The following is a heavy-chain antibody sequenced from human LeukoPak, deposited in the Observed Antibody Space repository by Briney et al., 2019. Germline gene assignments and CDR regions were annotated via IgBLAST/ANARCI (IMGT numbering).Heavy chain of an antibody. Sequence: GRSLRLSCAASGFTFDDYAMHWVRQAPGKGLEWVSGIGWNSGSIAYADSVKGRFTISKDNAKNSLYLQMNSLRGEDTALYYCARDLEGSSSKWGQGTLVTVSS. CDR2: IGWNSGSI. V-gene: IGHV3-9*01. J-gene: IGHJ4*02. CDR1: GFTFDDYA. CDR3: ARDLEGSSSK. D-gene: IGHD6-13*01.